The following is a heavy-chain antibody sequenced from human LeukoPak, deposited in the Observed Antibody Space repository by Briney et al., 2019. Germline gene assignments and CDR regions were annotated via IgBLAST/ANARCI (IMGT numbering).Heavy chain of an antibody. V-gene: IGHV4-59*08. Sequence: SETLSLTCTVSGGSISSYYWSWIRQPPGKGLEWIGYIYYSGSTNYNPSLKSRVTISVDTSKNQFSLKPSSVTAADTAVYYCARLNITTYHDAFDIWGQGTMVTVSS. CDR2: IYYSGST. D-gene: IGHD2/OR15-2a*01. CDR1: GGSISSYY. CDR3: ARLNITTYHDAFDI. J-gene: IGHJ3*02.